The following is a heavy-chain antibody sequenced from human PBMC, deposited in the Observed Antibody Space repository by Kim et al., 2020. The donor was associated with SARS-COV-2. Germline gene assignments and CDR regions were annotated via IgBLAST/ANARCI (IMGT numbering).Heavy chain of an antibody. J-gene: IGHJ5*02. Sequence: GGSLRLSCAASGFTFSSFAMSWVRQAPGKGLEWVSAISDGGVTTYYADSVKGRFTTYRDNSKNTLYLQMNRLKAEDTATYYCAKSPAGIADAGGWLDPWGQGTLVTVSS. CDR2: ISDGGVTT. V-gene: IGHV3-23*01. D-gene: IGHD6-13*01. CDR1: GFTFSSFA. CDR3: AKSPAGIADAGGWLDP.